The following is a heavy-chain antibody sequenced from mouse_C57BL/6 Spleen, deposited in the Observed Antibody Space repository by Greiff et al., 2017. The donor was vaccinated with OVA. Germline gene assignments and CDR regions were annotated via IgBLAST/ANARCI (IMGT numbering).Heavy chain of an antibody. Sequence: EADGGLVQPKGSLKLSCAASGFRFNTYAMNWVRPAPGQGLEWVARISIHRHNYAPYYADSVNDRFPLSRDDSASMLYLQMNNWKTEDTAMYYCVRQGFMTTVVGAMDDWGQGTSVTVAS. CDR1: GFRFNTYA. J-gene: IGHJ4*01. V-gene: IGHV10-1*01. CDR3: VRQGFMTTVVGAMDD. CDR2: ISIHRHNYAP. D-gene: IGHD1-1*01.